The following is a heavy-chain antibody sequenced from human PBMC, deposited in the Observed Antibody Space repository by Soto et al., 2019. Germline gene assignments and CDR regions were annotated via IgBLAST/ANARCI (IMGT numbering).Heavy chain of an antibody. V-gene: IGHV4-59*01. D-gene: IGHD3-10*01. CDR1: GGSINSYY. J-gene: IGHJ6*02. Sequence: QVQLQESGPGLVKPSETLSLTCTVSGGSINSYYWSWLRQPPGKGLEWIGHIFYSGSTNYNPSLKSRLTISVDTSNHHFSLKLRSVTAADTAVYYCARDRGGYDYSYGLDVWGQGTTVTVSS. CDR2: IFYSGST. CDR3: ARDRGGYDYSYGLDV.